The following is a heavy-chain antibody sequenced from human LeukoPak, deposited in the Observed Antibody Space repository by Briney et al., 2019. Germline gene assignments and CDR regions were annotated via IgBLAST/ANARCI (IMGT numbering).Heavy chain of an antibody. Sequence: PWGSLRLSCAASGFTFSSYWMHWVRQAPGKGLVWVSRINSDGSSTSYADSVKGRFTISRDNAKNTLYLQMNSLRAEDTAVYYCARVVGGGWIDYWGQGTLVTVSS. J-gene: IGHJ4*02. V-gene: IGHV3-74*01. CDR3: ARVVGGGWIDY. CDR2: INSDGSST. CDR1: GFTFSSYW. D-gene: IGHD2-15*01.